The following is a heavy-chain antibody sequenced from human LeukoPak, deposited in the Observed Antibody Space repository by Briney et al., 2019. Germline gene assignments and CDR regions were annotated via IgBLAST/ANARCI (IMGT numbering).Heavy chain of an antibody. CDR2: IYHSGST. J-gene: IGHJ4*02. D-gene: IGHD1-1*01. V-gene: IGHV4-38-2*02. CDR3: ARDRGTWNDDGFDY. CDR1: GYSISSGYY. Sequence: PSETLSLTCTVSGYSISSGYYWGWIRQPPGKGLEWIGSIYHSGSTYYNPSLKSRVTMSVDTSKNQFSLKLSSVTAADTAVYYCARDRGTWNDDGFDYWGQGTLVTVSS.